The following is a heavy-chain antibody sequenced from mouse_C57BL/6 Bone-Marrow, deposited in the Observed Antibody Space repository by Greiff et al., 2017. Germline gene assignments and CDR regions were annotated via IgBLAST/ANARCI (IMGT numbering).Heavy chain of an antibody. CDR3: ARSRASSCDAMDY. D-gene: IGHD1-1*01. J-gene: IGHJ4*01. CDR1: GYTFTGYY. CDR2: INPSTGGT. Sequence: EVQRVESGPELVKPGASVKISCKASGYTFTGYYMNWVKQSPEKSLEWIGEINPSTGGTTYNQKFKAKATLTVDKSSSTAYMQLSSLTSEDSAVYYCARSRASSCDAMDYWGQGTSVTVSS. V-gene: IGHV1-42*01.